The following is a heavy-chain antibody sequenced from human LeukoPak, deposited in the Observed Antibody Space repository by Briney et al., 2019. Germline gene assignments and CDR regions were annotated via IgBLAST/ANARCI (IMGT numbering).Heavy chain of an antibody. CDR1: GGSFSGYY. J-gene: IGHJ4*02. CDR2: INHSGST. CDR3: ARLRSGSHFDY. D-gene: IGHD1-26*01. Sequence: PPETLSLTCAVYGGSFSGYYWSWIRQPPGKGLEWIGEINHSGSTNYNPSLKSRVTISVDTSKNQFSLKLSSVTAADTAVYYCARLRSGSHFDYWGQGTLVTVSS. V-gene: IGHV4-34*01.